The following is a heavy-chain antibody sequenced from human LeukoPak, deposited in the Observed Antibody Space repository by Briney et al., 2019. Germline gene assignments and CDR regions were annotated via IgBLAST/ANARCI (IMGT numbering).Heavy chain of an antibody. CDR3: ARAYSSSWYFNWFDP. Sequence: SETLSLTCTVSGGSISSSSYYWGWIRQPPGKGLEWIGNIYHTGSTYYNPSLKSRVTISVDTSKNQFSLKLSSVTAADTAVYYCARAYSSSWYFNWFDPWGQGTLVTVSS. V-gene: IGHV4-39*07. CDR2: IYHTGST. D-gene: IGHD6-13*01. CDR1: GGSISSSSYY. J-gene: IGHJ5*02.